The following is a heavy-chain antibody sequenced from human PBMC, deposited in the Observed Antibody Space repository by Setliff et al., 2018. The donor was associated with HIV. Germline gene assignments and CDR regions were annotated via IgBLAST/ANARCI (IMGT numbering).Heavy chain of an antibody. CDR3: ATLWLLYYDF. J-gene: IGHJ4*02. CDR2: INPNSGGT. V-gene: IGHV1-2*02. Sequence: GASVKVSCKASGGTFSSYAISWVRQAPGQGLEWMGWINPNSGGTTYAQKFQGRVTMTRDTSISTAYMELSRLRSDDTAVYYCATLWLLYYDFWGQGTLVTVSS. D-gene: IGHD3-10*01. CDR1: GGTFSSYA.